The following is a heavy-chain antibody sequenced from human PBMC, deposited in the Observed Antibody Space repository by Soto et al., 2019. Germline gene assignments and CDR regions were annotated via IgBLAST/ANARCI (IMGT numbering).Heavy chain of an antibody. CDR2: ISGSGGST. CDR3: AKDRLASWIQLWSYFDY. D-gene: IGHD5-18*01. CDR1: GFTFSSYA. Sequence: GGSLRLSCAASGFTFSSYAMSWVRQAPGKGLEWVSAISGSGGSTYYADSVRGRFTISRDNSKNTLYLQMNSLRAEDTAVYYCAKDRLASWIQLWSYFDYWGQGTLVTVSS. J-gene: IGHJ4*02. V-gene: IGHV3-23*01.